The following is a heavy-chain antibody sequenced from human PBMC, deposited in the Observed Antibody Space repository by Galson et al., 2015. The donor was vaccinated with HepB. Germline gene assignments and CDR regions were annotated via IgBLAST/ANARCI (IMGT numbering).Heavy chain of an antibody. CDR3: ARGSLRLELQMEGRYYYYMDV. CDR1: GGTFSSYA. D-gene: IGHD1-7*01. Sequence: SVKVSCKASGGTFSSYAISWVRQAPGQGLEWMGGIIPIFGTANYAQKFQGRVTITADESTSTAYMELSSLRSEDTAVYYCARGSLRLELQMEGRYYYYMDVWGKGTTVTVSS. V-gene: IGHV1-69*13. J-gene: IGHJ6*03. CDR2: IIPIFGTA.